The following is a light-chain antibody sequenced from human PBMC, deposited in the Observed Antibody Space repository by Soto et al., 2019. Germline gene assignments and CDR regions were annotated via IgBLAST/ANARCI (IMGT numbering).Light chain of an antibody. J-gene: IGKJ2*01. V-gene: IGKV3-20*01. CDR2: AAS. CDR1: QSVSSSY. Sequence: EIVLTQSPGTLSLSPGERATLSCRASQSVSSSYLAWYQQKPGQAPRLLIYAASSRAPCIPDRFSGIGSGTDLTLTIPRLEPEDFSVYFCQQYGSLPRTFGQGTKLEIK. CDR3: QQYGSLPRT.